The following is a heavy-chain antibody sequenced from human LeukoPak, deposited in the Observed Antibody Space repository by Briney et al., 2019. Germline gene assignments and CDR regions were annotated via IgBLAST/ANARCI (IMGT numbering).Heavy chain of an antibody. CDR2: TYFRDKWYN. Sequence: SQTLSLTCAISGDTVSSNSAAWNCIRQSPSRGLEWLGRTYFRDKWYNDYADSVRSRITIRPDTSRNQISLQLKSVTPEDTAVYYCVMSLAAAGATWFDLWGQGTLVTVSA. V-gene: IGHV6-1*01. CDR3: VMSLAAAGATWFDL. CDR1: GDTVSSNSAA. J-gene: IGHJ5*02. D-gene: IGHD1-14*01.